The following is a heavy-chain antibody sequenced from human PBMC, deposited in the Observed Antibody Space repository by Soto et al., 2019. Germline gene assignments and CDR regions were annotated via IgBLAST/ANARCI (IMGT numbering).Heavy chain of an antibody. V-gene: IGHV3-33*01. CDR1: GFTFSSFG. J-gene: IGHJ6*02. CDR2: IWYDGSKK. CDR3: ARDASYYSLWSGYYPSRNGMDV. Sequence: QVQVVESGGGVVQPGRSLRLSCAASGFTFSSFGMHWVRQAPGKGLEWVSLIWYDGSKKSYGDSVKGRFTISRDNSMNTVYLQMISLRADDTAVYYCARDASYYSLWSGYYPSRNGMDVWGQGTTVTVSS. D-gene: IGHD3-3*01.